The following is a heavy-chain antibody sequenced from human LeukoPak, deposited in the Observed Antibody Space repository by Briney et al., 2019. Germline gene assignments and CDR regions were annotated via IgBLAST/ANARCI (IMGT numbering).Heavy chain of an antibody. D-gene: IGHD1-26*01. CDR1: GFSFGNYF. CDR3: TRGLSGTHNAFDL. J-gene: IGHJ3*01. V-gene: IGHV3-74*01. CDR2: INPDGSTI. Sequence: QPGGSLRLSCAASGFSFGNYFMHWVSQAPGKGLIWVSRINPDGSTIYYADSVKGRFTISRDNVGSSLYLEMNSLSVEDTALYYCTRGLSGTHNAFDLWGQGTLVTVSS.